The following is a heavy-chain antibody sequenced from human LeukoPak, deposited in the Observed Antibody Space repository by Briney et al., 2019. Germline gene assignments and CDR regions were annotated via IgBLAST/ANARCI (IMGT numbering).Heavy chain of an antibody. CDR2: INHSGST. D-gene: IGHD6-13*01. J-gene: IGHJ4*02. V-gene: IGHV4-34*01. CDR3: ARDGIKQQLRGIDY. CDR1: GGSISSYY. Sequence: SETLSLTCTVSGGSISSYYWSWIRQPPGKGLEWIGEINHSGSTNYNPSLKSRVTISVDTSKNQFSLKLSSVTAADTAVYYCARDGIKQQLRGIDYWGQGTLVTVSS.